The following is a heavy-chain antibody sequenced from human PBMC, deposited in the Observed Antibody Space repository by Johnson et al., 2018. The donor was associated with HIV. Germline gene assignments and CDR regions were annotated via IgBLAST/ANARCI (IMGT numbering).Heavy chain of an antibody. CDR1: GFTFSSYW. J-gene: IGHJ3*02. D-gene: IGHD5-18*01. CDR2: IKQDGSEK. CDR3: ASRSYGYVRHAFDI. Sequence: VQLVESGGGLVQPGGSLRLSCAASGFTFSSYWMSWVRQAPGKGLEWVANIKQDGSEKYYVDSVKGRFTISRDNAKNSLYLQMNSLRAEDTAVYDCASRSYGYVRHAFDIWGQGTMVTVSS. V-gene: IGHV3-7*01.